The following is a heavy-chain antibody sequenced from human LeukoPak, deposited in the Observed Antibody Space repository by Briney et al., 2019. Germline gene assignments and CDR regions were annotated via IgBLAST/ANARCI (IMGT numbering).Heavy chain of an antibody. CDR2: ISGSGGST. CDR1: GFTFSSYA. CDR3: ANLHCGGDCYPYYFDY. D-gene: IGHD2-21*02. Sequence: GGSLRLSCAASGFTFSSYAMSWVRQAPGKGLEWVSAISGSGGSTYYADSVKGRFTISRDNSKITLYLQMNSLRAEDTAVYYCANLHCGGDCYPYYFDYWGQGTLVTVSS. J-gene: IGHJ4*02. V-gene: IGHV3-23*01.